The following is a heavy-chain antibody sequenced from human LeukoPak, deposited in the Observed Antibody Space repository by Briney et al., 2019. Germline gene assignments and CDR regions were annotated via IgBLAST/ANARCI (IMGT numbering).Heavy chain of an antibody. CDR2: ISTSSRYI. V-gene: IGHV3-21*01. Sequence: PGGSLRLSCAASGFTFSSFDMNWVRQAPGKGLEWVSSISTSSRYIYYRDSVKGRFTISRDDAKNSLYLQMNSLRVEDTAVYYCARADCSGSTCYLRRSWFDPWGQGTPVTVCS. CDR1: GFTFSSFD. J-gene: IGHJ5*02. D-gene: IGHD2-2*01. CDR3: ARADCSGSTCYLRRSWFDP.